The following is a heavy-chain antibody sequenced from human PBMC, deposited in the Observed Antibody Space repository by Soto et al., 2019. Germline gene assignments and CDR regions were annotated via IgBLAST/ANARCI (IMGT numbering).Heavy chain of an antibody. J-gene: IGHJ6*03. CDR3: ARGLDWPRYFWSGYYAPAYYYYMDV. V-gene: IGHV4-34*01. CDR2: INHSGST. Sequence: WETLSLTCAVYGGSFSGYYWSWIRQPPGKGLEWIGEINHSGSTNYNPSLKSRVTISVDTSKNQFSLKLSSVTAADTAVYYCARGLDWPRYFWSGYYAPAYYYYMDVWGKGTTVTVSS. CDR1: GGSFSGYY. D-gene: IGHD3-3*01.